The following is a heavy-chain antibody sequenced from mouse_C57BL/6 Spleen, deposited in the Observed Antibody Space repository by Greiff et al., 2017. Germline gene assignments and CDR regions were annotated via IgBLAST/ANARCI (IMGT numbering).Heavy chain of an antibody. V-gene: IGHV1-64*01. J-gene: IGHJ2*01. CDR1: GYTFTSYW. D-gene: IGHD1-1*01. Sequence: QVQLQQPGAELVKPGASVKLSCKASGYTFTSYWMHWVKQRPGRGLEWIGMIHPKSGSTNYNEKFKSKATLTVDKSSSTAYRQLSSLTSEDSAVYYCARLLLRYYFDYWGQGTTLTVSS. CDR2: IHPKSGST. CDR3: ARLLLRYYFDY.